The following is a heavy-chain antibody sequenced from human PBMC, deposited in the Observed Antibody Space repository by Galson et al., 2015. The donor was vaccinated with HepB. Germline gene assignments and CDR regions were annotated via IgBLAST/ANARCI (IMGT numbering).Heavy chain of an antibody. Sequence: SLRLSCAASGFTFSSYWMHWVRQAPGKGLVWVSRINSDGSSTSYADSVKGRFTISRDNAKNTLYLQMNSLRAEDTAVYYCAREWGSGKIQNWGQGTLVTVSS. V-gene: IGHV3-74*01. J-gene: IGHJ4*02. D-gene: IGHD6-19*01. CDR3: AREWGSGKIQN. CDR2: INSDGSST. CDR1: GFTFSSYW.